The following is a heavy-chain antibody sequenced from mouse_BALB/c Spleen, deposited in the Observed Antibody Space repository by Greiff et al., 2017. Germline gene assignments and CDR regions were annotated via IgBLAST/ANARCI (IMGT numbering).Heavy chain of an antibody. CDR3: ARQTTRAMDY. D-gene: IGHD1-1*01. CDR2: ISSGSSTI. Sequence: EVQRVESGGGLVQPGGSRKLSCAASGFTFSSFGMHWVRQAPEKGLEWVAYISSGSSTIYYADTVKGRFTISRDNAKNTLYLQMSSLKSEDTAMYYCARQTTRAMDYWGQGTSVTVSS. V-gene: IGHV5-17*02. J-gene: IGHJ4*01. CDR1: GFTFSSFG.